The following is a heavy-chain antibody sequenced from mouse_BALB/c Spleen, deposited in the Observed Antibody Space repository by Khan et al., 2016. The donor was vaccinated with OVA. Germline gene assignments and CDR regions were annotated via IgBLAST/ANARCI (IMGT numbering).Heavy chain of an antibody. CDR1: GYTFTSFW. Sequence: QVQLQQPGAELAKPGASVKMSCKASGYTFTSFWMHWVKQRPGQGLVWIGYINPSTGYTEYNQKFKDKATLTADRSSSTAYMQLSSLTSEDSAAHYCARCGLYYYASMEDAMGYWGQGTSVTVSS. D-gene: IGHD1-1*01. CDR2: INPSTGYT. J-gene: IGHJ4*01. CDR3: ARCGLYYYASMEDAMGY. V-gene: IGHV1-7*01.